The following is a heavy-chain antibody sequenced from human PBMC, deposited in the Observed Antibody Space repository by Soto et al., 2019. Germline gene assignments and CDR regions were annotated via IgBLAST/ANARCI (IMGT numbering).Heavy chain of an antibody. J-gene: IGHJ6*02. V-gene: IGHV4-30-2*01. CDR2: ISHGGSP. Sequence: SETLSLTCAVSGGSVSSGVFSWNWIRQPPGQGLEWIGYISHGGSPHYTPSLRSRVSISVDRSTNVISLNLTSMTPADTAVYFCARGHYYYAMDVWGQGATVTVSS. CDR1: GGSVSSGVFS. CDR3: ARGHYYYAMDV.